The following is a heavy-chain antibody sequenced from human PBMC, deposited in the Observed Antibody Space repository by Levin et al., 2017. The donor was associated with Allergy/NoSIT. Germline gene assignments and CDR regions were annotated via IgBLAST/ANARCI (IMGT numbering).Heavy chain of an antibody. CDR1: GFTFSSYS. CDR3: ARDHIVATTRQGDFDY. CDR2: ISSSSRTI. V-gene: IGHV3-48*02. J-gene: IGHJ4*02. D-gene: IGHD5-12*01. Sequence: GESLKISCAASGFTFSSYSMNWVRQAPGKGLEWVSYISSSSRTIYYADSVKGRFTISRDNAKNSLYLQMNSLRDEDTAVYYCARDHIVATTRQGDFDYWGQGTLVTVSS.